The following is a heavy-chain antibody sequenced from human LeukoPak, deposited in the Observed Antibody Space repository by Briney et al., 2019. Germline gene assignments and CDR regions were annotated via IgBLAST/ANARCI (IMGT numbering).Heavy chain of an antibody. D-gene: IGHD5-12*01. J-gene: IGHJ4*02. V-gene: IGHV1-18*01. CDR3: ARDLPAYTGYETHDY. CDR1: GYTFTHYS. CDR2: SSAYNGNT. Sequence: ASVKVSCKTSGYTFTHYSISWVRQSPGQGLEWMGWSSAYNGNTDYAQKFKGRVTMTTDTSTSTAYMELRSLRSDDTAVYYCARDLPAYTGYETHDYWGQGTLVTVSS.